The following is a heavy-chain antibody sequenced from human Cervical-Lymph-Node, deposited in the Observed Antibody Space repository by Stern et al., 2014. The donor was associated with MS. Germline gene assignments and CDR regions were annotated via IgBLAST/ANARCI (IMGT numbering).Heavy chain of an antibody. CDR3: MRGDY. J-gene: IGHJ4*02. Sequence: QVQLQESGPGLVKPSQTLSLTCTVSGASIKTLGYFWSWVRQPPGKGLEWIGFISHSGVTFYNETLKSRVTLSQDTSANQFSLRLTSVTAADTALYFCMRGDYWGRGILVAVSS. CDR1: GASIKTLGYF. CDR2: ISHSGVT. V-gene: IGHV4-31*03.